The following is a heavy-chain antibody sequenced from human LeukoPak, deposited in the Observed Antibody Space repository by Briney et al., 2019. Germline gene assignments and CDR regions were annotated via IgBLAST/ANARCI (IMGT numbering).Heavy chain of an antibody. J-gene: IGHJ4*02. CDR3: AKVRDGYNNFDY. Sequence: GGSLGLSCAASGFTFSSYAMSWVRQAPGKGLEWVSAISDSGRSTYYADSVKGRFTISRDNSKSTLYLQMNSLRAEDTAVYYCAKVRDGYNNFDYWGQGTLVTVSS. CDR1: GFTFSSYA. D-gene: IGHD5-24*01. CDR2: ISDSGRST. V-gene: IGHV3-23*01.